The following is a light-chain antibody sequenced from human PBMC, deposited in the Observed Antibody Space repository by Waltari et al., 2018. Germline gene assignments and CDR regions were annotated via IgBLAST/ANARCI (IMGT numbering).Light chain of an antibody. CDR1: QSLDSN. Sequence: EIVMTQSPATLSVSPGERVTLSCRASQSLDSNLAWYQHKPGQAPRLLIYGASTRATGIPARFSGSGSGTEFTLTINSMEPEDIAVYFCQQYNNWPLRFGQGTKVEIK. J-gene: IGKJ1*01. CDR3: QQYNNWPLR. CDR2: GAS. V-gene: IGKV3-15*01.